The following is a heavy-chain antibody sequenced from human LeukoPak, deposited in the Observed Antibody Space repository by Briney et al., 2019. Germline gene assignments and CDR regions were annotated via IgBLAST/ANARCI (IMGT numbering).Heavy chain of an antibody. V-gene: IGHV1-3*01. J-gene: IGHJ6*02. D-gene: IGHD3-22*01. CDR2: INAGNGNT. CDR3: AREYDSSGYYYLYYYYGMDV. CDR1: GYTFTSYG. Sequence: ASVKVSCKASGYTFTSYGISWVRQAPGQGLEWMGWINAGNGNTKYSQKFQGRVTITRDTSASTAYMELSSLRSEDTAVYYCAREYDSSGYYYLYYYYGMDVWGQGTTVTVSS.